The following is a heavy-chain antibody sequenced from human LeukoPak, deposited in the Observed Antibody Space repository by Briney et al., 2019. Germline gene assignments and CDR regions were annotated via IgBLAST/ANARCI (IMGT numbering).Heavy chain of an antibody. V-gene: IGHV4-61*02. Sequence: SGTLSLTCTVSGGSISSGTYYWNWLGQAAGQGLEWIVRIYASGGTSYNPSRKSRVIISVDTSKNQFSLKLSSVTAADTAVYYCARGGNYYGSGSHYRFDPWGQGTLVTVSS. CDR2: IYASGGT. J-gene: IGHJ5*02. CDR1: GGSISSGTYY. CDR3: ARGGNYYGSGSHYRFDP. D-gene: IGHD3-10*01.